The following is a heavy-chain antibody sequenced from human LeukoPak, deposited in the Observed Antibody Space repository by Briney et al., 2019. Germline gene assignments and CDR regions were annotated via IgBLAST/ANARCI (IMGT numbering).Heavy chain of an antibody. D-gene: IGHD3-3*01. V-gene: IGHV4-59*01. CDR3: ARASPQYYDFWSGYYPLGHYYYMDV. J-gene: IGHJ6*03. Sequence: KPSETLSLTCTVSGGSISSYYWSWIRQPPGKGLEWIGYIYYSGSTNYNPSLKSRVTISVDTSKIQFSLKLSSVTAADTAVYYCARASPQYYDFWSGYYPLGHYYYMDVWGKGTTVTVSS. CDR1: GGSISSYY. CDR2: IYYSGST.